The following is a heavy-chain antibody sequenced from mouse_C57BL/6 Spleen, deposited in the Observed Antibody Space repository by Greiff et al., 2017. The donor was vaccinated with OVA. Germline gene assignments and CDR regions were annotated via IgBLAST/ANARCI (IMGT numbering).Heavy chain of an antibody. Sequence: VQRVESGAELVKPGASVKLSCKASGYTFTEYTIHWVKQRSGQGLEWIGWFYPGSGSIKYNEKFKDKATLTADKSSSTVYMELSRLTSEDSAVYFCARHEGDYYGSSSDWYFDVWGTGTTVTVSS. V-gene: IGHV1-62-2*01. J-gene: IGHJ1*03. CDR1: GYTFTEYT. CDR2: FYPGSGSI. CDR3: ARHEGDYYGSSSDWYFDV. D-gene: IGHD1-1*01.